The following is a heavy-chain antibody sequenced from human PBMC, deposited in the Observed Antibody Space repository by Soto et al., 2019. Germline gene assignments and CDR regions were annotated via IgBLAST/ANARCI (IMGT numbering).Heavy chain of an antibody. J-gene: IGHJ5*02. CDR3: ARSGTVLRFLEWLNWFDP. Sequence: GASVKVSCKASGYTFTSYAMHWVRQAPGQRLEWMGWINAGNGNTKYSQKFQGRVTITRDTSASTAYMELSSLRSEDTAVYYCARSGTVLRFLEWLNWFDPWGQGTLVTVSS. CDR1: GYTFTSYA. V-gene: IGHV1-3*01. D-gene: IGHD3-3*01. CDR2: INAGNGNT.